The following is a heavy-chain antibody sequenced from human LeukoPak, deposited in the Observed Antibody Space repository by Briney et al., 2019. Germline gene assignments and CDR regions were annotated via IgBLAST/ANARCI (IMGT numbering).Heavy chain of an antibody. CDR1: GGSISSYY. D-gene: IGHD2-2*01. CDR2: IYYSGST. Sequence: SETLSLTCTVSGGSISSYYWSWIRQHPGKGLEWIGYIYYSGSTYYNPSLKSRVTISVDTSKNQFSLKLSSVTAADTAVYYCARVSAAMTEAFDIWGQGTMVTVSS. CDR3: ARVSAAMTEAFDI. J-gene: IGHJ3*02. V-gene: IGHV4-59*06.